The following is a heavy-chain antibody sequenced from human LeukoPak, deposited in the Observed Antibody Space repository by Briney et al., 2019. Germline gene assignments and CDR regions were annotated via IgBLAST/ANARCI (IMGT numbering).Heavy chain of an antibody. Sequence: PSETLSLTCSVSGGSITTTSYHWGWIRQPPGQGLEWIGDIYYSGTTYYNPSLKSRVTISMDTSKNQFSLKLTSLTAADTAIYYCARRGGRYFDWDFGMDVWGQGTTVIVSS. CDR3: ARRGGRYFDWDFGMDV. V-gene: IGHV4-39*01. J-gene: IGHJ6*02. CDR1: GGSITTTSYH. CDR2: IYYSGTT. D-gene: IGHD3-9*01.